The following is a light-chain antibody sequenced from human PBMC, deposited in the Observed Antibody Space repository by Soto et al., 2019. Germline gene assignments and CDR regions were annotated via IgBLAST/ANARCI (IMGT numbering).Light chain of an antibody. CDR1: QSVSSN. CDR2: GAS. J-gene: IGKJ2*01. Sequence: EIVMTQSPATLSVSPGERATLSCRASQSVSSNLAWYQQKPGQAPRLLIYGASTRATGIPARFSGSRSGTEFTLTISSLQSEDFAVYYCQQYNNWPPRYTFGQGTKLEIK. CDR3: QQYNNWPPRYT. V-gene: IGKV3-15*01.